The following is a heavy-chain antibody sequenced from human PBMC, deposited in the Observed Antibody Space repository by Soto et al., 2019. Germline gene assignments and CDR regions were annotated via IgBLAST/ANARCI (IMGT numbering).Heavy chain of an antibody. V-gene: IGHV3-73*01. CDR2: IRSKANSYAT. CDR1: GFTFSGSA. D-gene: IGHD5-18*01. CDR3: TRLINSYGYGFARYNWFDP. Sequence: TGGSLRLSCAASGFTFSGSAMHWVRQASGKGLEWVGRIRSKANSYATAYAASVKGRFTISRDDSKNTAYLQMNSLKTEDTAVYYCTRLINSYGYGFARYNWFDPWGQGTLVTVSS. J-gene: IGHJ5*02.